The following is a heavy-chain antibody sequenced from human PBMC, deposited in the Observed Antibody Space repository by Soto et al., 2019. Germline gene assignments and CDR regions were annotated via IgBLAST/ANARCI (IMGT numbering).Heavy chain of an antibody. V-gene: IGHV3-53*01. D-gene: IGHD3-10*01. J-gene: IGHJ5*02. CDR1: GFIVSSHY. CDR2: IYSGGST. Sequence: PVGALRGSCAASGFIVSSHYMTWVRQAPGKGLEWVSVIYSGGSTYYADSVRGRFIISRDNSKNTLYLQMNNLRAEDTAVYYCATGSIGMVRVFDPWGQGTLVTVSS. CDR3: ATGSIGMVRVFDP.